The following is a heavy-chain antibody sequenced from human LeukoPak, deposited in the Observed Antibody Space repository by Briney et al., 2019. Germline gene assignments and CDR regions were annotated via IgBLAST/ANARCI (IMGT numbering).Heavy chain of an antibody. CDR2: TYYRSKWYN. V-gene: IGHV6-1*01. J-gene: IGHJ5*02. CDR1: GDSVSSDSAA. Sequence: SQTLSLTCAISGDSVSSDSAAWNWIRQSPSRGLEWLGRTYYRSKWYNDYAVSVKSRITINPDASKNQFSLQLNSVTPEDTAVYYCARWTSSGWSHWFDPWGQGTLVTVSS. D-gene: IGHD6-19*01. CDR3: ARWTSSGWSHWFDP.